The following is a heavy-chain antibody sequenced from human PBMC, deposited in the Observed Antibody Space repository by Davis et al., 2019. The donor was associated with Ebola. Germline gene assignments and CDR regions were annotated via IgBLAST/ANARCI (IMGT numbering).Heavy chain of an antibody. CDR2: TIPMFGKA. Sequence: SVKVSCKASGGPFTNYAFSWVRQAPGQGLEWMGGTIPMFGKANYAQKFQGRVTITADESTNTVNMELSSLRSEDTAVYYCAREMSPDFYYYAMAVWGKGTTVTVSS. CDR3: AREMSPDFYYYAMAV. V-gene: IGHV1-69*13. CDR1: GGPFTNYA. J-gene: IGHJ6*04.